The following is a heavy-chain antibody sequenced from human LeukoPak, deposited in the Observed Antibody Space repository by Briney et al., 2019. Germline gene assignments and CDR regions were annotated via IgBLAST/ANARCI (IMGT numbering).Heavy chain of an antibody. J-gene: IGHJ6*02. CDR3: ARDPPSSYYDFWSGYQPNYYYYGMDV. CDR1: GFTFSSYA. D-gene: IGHD3-3*01. V-gene: IGHV3-30-3*01. Sequence: PGGSLRLSCAASGFTFSSYAMHWVRQAPGKGLEWVAVISYGGSNKYYADSVKGRFTISRDNSKNTLYLQMNSLRAEDTAVYYCARDPPSSYYDFWSGYQPNYYYYGMDVWGQGTTVTVSS. CDR2: ISYGGSNK.